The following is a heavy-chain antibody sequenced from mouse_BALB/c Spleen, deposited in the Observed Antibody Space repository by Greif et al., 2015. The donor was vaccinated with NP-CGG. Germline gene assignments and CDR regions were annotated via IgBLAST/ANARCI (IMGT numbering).Heavy chain of an antibody. CDR3: ASGDYDGVGAMDY. V-gene: IGHV14-3*02. CDR1: GFNIKDTY. CDR2: IDPANGNT. D-gene: IGHD2-4*01. Sequence: EVQLQQSGAELVKPGASVKLSCTASGFNIKDTYMHWVKQRPEQGLEWIGRIDPANGNTKYDLKFQGKATITADTSSNTAYLQLSSLTSEDTAVYYCASGDYDGVGAMDYWGQGTSVTVSS. J-gene: IGHJ4*01.